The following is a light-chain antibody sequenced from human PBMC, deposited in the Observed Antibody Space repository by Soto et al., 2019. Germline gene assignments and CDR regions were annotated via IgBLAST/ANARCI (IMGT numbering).Light chain of an antibody. Sequence: VLTQSPGTLSLSPRERATLSCRASQSIFNNYLAWYQQKPGQAPRLLVYGASFRATGIPDTFSGSGSGTDFTLTISRLEHEDFTVYYCQQYGGSPFTFGQGTMLEIK. CDR2: GAS. CDR1: QSIFNNY. CDR3: QQYGGSPFT. V-gene: IGKV3-20*01. J-gene: IGKJ2*01.